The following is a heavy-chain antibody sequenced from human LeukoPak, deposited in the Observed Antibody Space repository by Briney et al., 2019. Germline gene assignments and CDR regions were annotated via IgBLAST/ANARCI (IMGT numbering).Heavy chain of an antibody. D-gene: IGHD3-9*01. Sequence: GGSLRLSCAASGFTFSSYSMNWVRQAPGKGLEWVSSISSSSNYIYYADSVKGRFTISRDNAKNSLYLQMNSLRAEDTAVYYCARDKEDYDILTGCYLGYWGQGTLVTVSS. CDR3: ARDKEDYDILTGCYLGY. CDR2: ISSSSNYI. CDR1: GFTFSSYS. J-gene: IGHJ4*02. V-gene: IGHV3-21*01.